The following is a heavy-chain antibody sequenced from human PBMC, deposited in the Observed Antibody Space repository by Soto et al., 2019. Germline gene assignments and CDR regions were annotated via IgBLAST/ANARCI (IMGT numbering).Heavy chain of an antibody. Sequence: QLQQQESGPGLVKPSETLSLTCTVSGGSINNDNYYWGWIRQPPGKGLEWIGIIFYNGFTYYSPSLKSRVTISVDTSKNQFSLKLTSVTAADTAVYYCARQDDFWSGSGWFDPWGQGTLVTVSS. D-gene: IGHD3-3*01. CDR2: IFYNGFT. CDR1: GGSINNDNYY. CDR3: ARQDDFWSGSGWFDP. J-gene: IGHJ5*02. V-gene: IGHV4-39*01.